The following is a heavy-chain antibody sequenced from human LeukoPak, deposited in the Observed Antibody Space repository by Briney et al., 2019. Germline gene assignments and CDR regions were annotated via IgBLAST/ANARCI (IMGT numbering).Heavy chain of an antibody. CDR1: GYTFTSYD. CDR2: MNPNSGNT. CDR3: ARGRRITAQTTIFGVVPSYYYYMDV. D-gene: IGHD3-3*01. J-gene: IGHJ6*03. V-gene: IGHV1-8*03. Sequence: ASVKVSCKASGYTFTSYDINWVRQATGQGLEWMGWMNPNSGNTGYAQKFQGRVTITRNTSISTAYIELSSLRSEDTAVYYCARGRRITAQTTIFGVVPSYYYYMDVWGKGTTVTVSS.